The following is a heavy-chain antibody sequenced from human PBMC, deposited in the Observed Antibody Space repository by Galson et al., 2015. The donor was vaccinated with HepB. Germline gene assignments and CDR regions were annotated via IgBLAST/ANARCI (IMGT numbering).Heavy chain of an antibody. CDR1: GGTFSSYT. V-gene: IGHV1-69*02. CDR3: ARGRRFVLRFLEWLGYYNWFDP. Sequence: CKASGGTFSSYTIGWVRQAPGQGLEWMGRIIPILGIANYAQKFQGRVTITADKSTSTAYMELSSLRSEDTAVYYCARGRRFVLRFLEWLGYYNWFDPWGQGTLVTVSS. J-gene: IGHJ5*02. D-gene: IGHD3-3*01. CDR2: IIPILGIA.